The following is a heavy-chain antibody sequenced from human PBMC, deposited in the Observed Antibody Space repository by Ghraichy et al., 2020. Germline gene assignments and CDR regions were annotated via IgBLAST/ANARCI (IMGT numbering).Heavy chain of an antibody. Sequence: GGSLRLSCAASGFIFSNYVMTWVRQAPGKGLEWVSSISGSGENSYYADSAKGRFTISRDNSKNTVFLQINSLGVEGTAVYFCARRSGGSNYEFDLWGQGTPVIVSS. V-gene: IGHV3-23*01. D-gene: IGHD1-26*01. CDR3: ARRSGGSNYEFDL. J-gene: IGHJ5*02. CDR2: ISGSGENS. CDR1: GFIFSNYV.